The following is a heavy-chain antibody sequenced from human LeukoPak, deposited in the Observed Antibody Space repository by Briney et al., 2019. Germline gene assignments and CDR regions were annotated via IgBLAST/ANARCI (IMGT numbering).Heavy chain of an antibody. Sequence: SETLSLTCTVSGGSISSSSYYWGWIRQPPGKGLEWIGSIYYSGSTYYNPSLKSRVTISVDTSKNQFSLKLISVTAADTAVYYCARLTAYYYDSSGYIFDYWGQGTLVTVSS. CDR3: ARLTAYYYDSSGYIFDY. CDR2: IYYSGST. J-gene: IGHJ4*02. V-gene: IGHV4-39*01. D-gene: IGHD3-22*01. CDR1: GGSISSSSYY.